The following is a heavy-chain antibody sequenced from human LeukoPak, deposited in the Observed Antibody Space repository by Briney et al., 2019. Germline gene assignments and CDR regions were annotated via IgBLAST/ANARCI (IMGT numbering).Heavy chain of an antibody. Sequence: KPSETLSLTCTVSGDSLSSSLYYWSWIRQPPGKGLEWIVSIYYRGSTYYNSSLKSRVAISIDTSKNQFSVKLSSVTAADTAVYSCARVAAFAAAGTDWLDPWGQGILVTVSS. CDR1: GDSLSSSLYY. CDR2: IYYRGST. V-gene: IGHV4-39*07. J-gene: IGHJ5*02. CDR3: ARVAAFAAAGTDWLDP. D-gene: IGHD6-13*01.